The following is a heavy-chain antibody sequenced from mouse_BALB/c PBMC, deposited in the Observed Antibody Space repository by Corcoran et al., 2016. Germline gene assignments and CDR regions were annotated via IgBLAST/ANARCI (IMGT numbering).Heavy chain of an antibody. D-gene: IGHD2-1*01. J-gene: IGHJ1*01. CDR1: GFNIKDTY. Sequence: EVQLQQSGAELVKPGASVKLSCTASGFNIKDTYMHWVKQRPEQGLEWIGRIDPANGNTKYDPKFQGKATITADTSSNTAYLQLSSLTSEDTAVYYCAIYYGNYAMWYFDVWCAGTTVTVSS. V-gene: IGHV14-3*02. CDR3: AIYYGNYAMWYFDV. CDR2: IDPANGNT.